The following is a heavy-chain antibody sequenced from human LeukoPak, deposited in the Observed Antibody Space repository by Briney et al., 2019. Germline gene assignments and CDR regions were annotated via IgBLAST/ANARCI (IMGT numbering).Heavy chain of an antibody. J-gene: IGHJ2*01. CDR1: GDSISSHY. D-gene: IGHD1-26*01. CDR3: ARAFRARYFDL. V-gene: IGHV4-59*04. Sequence: SETLSLTCTVSGDSISSHYWSWIRQPPGKGLEWIGIIYYSGSTYYNPSLKGRVTISVDTSKNQFSLKLSSVTAADTAVYYCARAFRARYFDLWGRGTLVTVSS. CDR2: IYYSGST.